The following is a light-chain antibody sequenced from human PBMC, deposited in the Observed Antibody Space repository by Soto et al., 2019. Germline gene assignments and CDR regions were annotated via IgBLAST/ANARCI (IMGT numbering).Light chain of an antibody. CDR3: SSYTTTSTVL. CDR1: SSDVGSYNY. Sequence: QSALTQPASVSGSPGQSITISCTGTSSDVGSYNYVSWYQQHPGKAPKLMIYEVNNRPSGVSNRFSGSKSGNTASLTISGLQAEDEADYYCSSYTTTSTVLFGGGTKLTVL. J-gene: IGLJ2*01. CDR2: EVN. V-gene: IGLV2-14*01.